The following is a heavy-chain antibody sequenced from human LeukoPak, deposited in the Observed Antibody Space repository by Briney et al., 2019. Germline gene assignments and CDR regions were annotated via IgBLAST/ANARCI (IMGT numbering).Heavy chain of an antibody. CDR3: ARDRVMGTYDAFDI. J-gene: IGHJ3*02. V-gene: IGHV3-74*01. Sequence: GGSLRLSCAASGFXFSSYWMHWVRQAPGKGLVWVSRINSDGSSTNYADSVKGRFTISRDNAKNTLYLQMNSLRAEDTAVYYCARDRVMGTYDAFDIWGQGTMVTVSS. D-gene: IGHD1-14*01. CDR2: INSDGSST. CDR1: GFXFSSYW.